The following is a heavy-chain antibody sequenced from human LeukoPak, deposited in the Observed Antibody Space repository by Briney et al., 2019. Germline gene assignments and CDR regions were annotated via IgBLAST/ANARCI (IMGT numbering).Heavy chain of an antibody. V-gene: IGHV4-39*01. J-gene: IGHJ4*02. Sequence: PSETLSLTCTVSGGSISSSSYYWGWIRQPPGKGLEWIGSIYYSGSTYYNPSLKSRVTISVDTSKNQFSLKLSSVTAADTAVYCCASRPRGLSSGWLDDYWGQGTLVTVSS. D-gene: IGHD6-19*01. CDR2: IYYSGST. CDR1: GGSISSSSYY. CDR3: ASRPRGLSSGWLDDY.